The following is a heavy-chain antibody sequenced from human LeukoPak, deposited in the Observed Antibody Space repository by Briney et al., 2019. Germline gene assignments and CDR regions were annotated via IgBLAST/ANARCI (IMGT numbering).Heavy chain of an antibody. CDR3: AKEIYGDSTGARFQH. CDR2: ISGSGDST. V-gene: IGHV3-23*01. D-gene: IGHD4-17*01. J-gene: IGHJ1*01. CDR1: GLTFSNFG. Sequence: TGGTLRLSCVASGLTFSNFGMSWVRQAPGKGLEWVSAISGSGDSTYYADSVKGRFTISRDNSKNTLYLQMNSLRAEDTAVYYCAKEIYGDSTGARFQHWGQGTLLTVSS.